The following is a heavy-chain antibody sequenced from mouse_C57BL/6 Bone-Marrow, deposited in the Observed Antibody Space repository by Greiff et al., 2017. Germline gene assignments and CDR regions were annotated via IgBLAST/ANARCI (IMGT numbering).Heavy chain of an antibody. Sequence: QVQLKQPGAELVKPGASVKVSCKASGYTFTSYWMHWVKQRPGQGLEWIGRIHPSDSDTNYNQKFKGKATLTVDKSSSTAYMQLSSLTSDDSAVYYCAISDPFYYGNPPEDYWGQGTTLTVSS. CDR3: AISDPFYYGNPPEDY. CDR2: IHPSDSDT. J-gene: IGHJ2*01. V-gene: IGHV1-74*01. CDR1: GYTFTSYW. D-gene: IGHD2-1*01.